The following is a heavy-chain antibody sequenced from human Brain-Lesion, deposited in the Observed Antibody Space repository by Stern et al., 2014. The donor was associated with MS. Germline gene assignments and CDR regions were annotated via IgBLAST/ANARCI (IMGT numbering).Heavy chain of an antibody. CDR2: IFKSGST. V-gene: IGHV4-61*02. Sequence: QVQLQESGPGLVKPSQTLSLSCTVSGGSISSGGYYWSWIRQPAGKGLEWIGRIFKSGSTSYNPSLKSRVTISIDTSKTQFSRRLNPMTAADTAVYYCARGRVVPGFQYYATDVWGQGTTVIVSS. CDR1: GGSISSGGYY. J-gene: IGHJ6*02. D-gene: IGHD2-2*01. CDR3: ARGRVVPGFQYYATDV.